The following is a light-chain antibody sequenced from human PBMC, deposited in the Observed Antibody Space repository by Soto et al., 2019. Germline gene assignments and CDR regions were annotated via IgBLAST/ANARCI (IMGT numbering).Light chain of an antibody. J-gene: IGKJ1*01. Sequence: VLPQPPLSSPVTLGQPASISCRSSQRLVYSVGNTSLSWLQQRPGQPPRLLIFQGSNRFSGVPDRVSGSGAGTDFTLKISRVEAEDVGVYSCIQLSHFPRTFGQGTKVEIK. CDR1: QRLVYSVGNTS. CDR2: QGS. V-gene: IGKV2-24*01. CDR3: IQLSHFPRT.